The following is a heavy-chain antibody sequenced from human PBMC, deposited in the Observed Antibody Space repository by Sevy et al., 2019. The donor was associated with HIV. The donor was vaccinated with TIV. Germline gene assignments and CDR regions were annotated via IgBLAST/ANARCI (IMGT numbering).Heavy chain of an antibody. CDR1: GFAPSTYG. Sequence: GGSLRLSCAASGFAPSTYGMHWVRQAPGKGLEWVAVIGYDGSNKYYADSVKGRFSISRDNSRNTLLLQMDSLRAEDTAVYYCARDPRMYGDYLLAYFDYWGQGTLVTVSS. J-gene: IGHJ4*02. D-gene: IGHD2-8*01. CDR2: IGYDGSNK. V-gene: IGHV3-33*01. CDR3: ARDPRMYGDYLLAYFDY.